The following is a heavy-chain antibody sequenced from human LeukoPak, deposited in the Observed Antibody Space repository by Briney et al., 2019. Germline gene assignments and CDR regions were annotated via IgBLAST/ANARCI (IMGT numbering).Heavy chain of an antibody. Sequence: GGSLRLSCAASGFNFGDFGMSWVRQAPGEGLGWVSGINWNGGSTGYADSVKGQFTISRDNAKNSLYLQMNSLRAEDTALYYCARDRAGWYDDYYYYMDVWGKGTTVTVSS. CDR3: ARDRAGWYDDYYYYMDV. CDR1: GFNFGDFG. CDR2: INWNGGST. J-gene: IGHJ6*03. D-gene: IGHD6-19*01. V-gene: IGHV3-20*04.